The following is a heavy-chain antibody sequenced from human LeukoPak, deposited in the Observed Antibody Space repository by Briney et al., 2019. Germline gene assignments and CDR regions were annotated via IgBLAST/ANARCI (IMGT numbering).Heavy chain of an antibody. Sequence: GGSLRLSCAASGFTFSSYWMNWVRQAPGKGLEWLSSISSSSITNYADSVKGRFSISRDNAKNSLYLQMDGLRAEDTAVYFCARDLYGDYSFDYWGQGTLVTVPS. CDR2: ISSSSIT. J-gene: IGHJ4*02. D-gene: IGHD4-17*01. CDR1: GFTFSSYW. V-gene: IGHV3-69-1*01. CDR3: ARDLYGDYSFDY.